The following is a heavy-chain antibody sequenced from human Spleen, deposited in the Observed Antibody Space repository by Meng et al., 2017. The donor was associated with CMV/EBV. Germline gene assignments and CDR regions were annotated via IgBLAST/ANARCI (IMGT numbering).Heavy chain of an antibody. D-gene: IGHD3-3*01. CDR3: ASHDFWRGYYFDY. V-gene: IGHV4-31*03. CDR2: IYYSGST. Sequence: SETLSLTCTVSGGSISSGGYYWSWIRQHPGKGLEWIGYIYYSGSTYYNPSLKSRVSISVDTSMNQFSLKLTSMTAADTAVYYCASHDFWRGYYFDYWGQGMLVTVSS. CDR1: GGSISSGGYY. J-gene: IGHJ4*02.